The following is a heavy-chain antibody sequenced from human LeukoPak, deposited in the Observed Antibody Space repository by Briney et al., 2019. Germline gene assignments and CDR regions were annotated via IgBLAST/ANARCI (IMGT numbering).Heavy chain of an antibody. J-gene: IGHJ4*02. V-gene: IGHV3-53*01. CDR2: IYSDGTT. CDR3: VRGLGYGSGPVDY. Sequence: GGSLRLSCAASGFTVSSNYMTWVRQAPGKGLEWVSVIYSDGTTYYADSVKGRFTVSRDNSKNTVYLQMKSLRVDDTAVYHCVRGLGYGSGPVDYWGQGTLVTVSS. D-gene: IGHD3-10*01. CDR1: GFTVSSNY.